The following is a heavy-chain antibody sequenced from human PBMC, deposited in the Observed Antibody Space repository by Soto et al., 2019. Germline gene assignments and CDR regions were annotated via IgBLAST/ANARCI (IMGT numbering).Heavy chain of an antibody. J-gene: IGHJ4*02. CDR1: GFTMSTYS. D-gene: IGHD5-12*01. CDR3: SKWSGYGDL. Sequence: QLLESGGGLVQPGGSLRLSCAASGFTMSTYSVTWVRQAPGKGLEWVSGISVTPGITFYADSVKGRFTISRDSSNNAVYLHMNSLRAEDTAMYFCSKWSGYGDLWGQGTLVTVSS. CDR2: ISVTPGIT. V-gene: IGHV3-23*01.